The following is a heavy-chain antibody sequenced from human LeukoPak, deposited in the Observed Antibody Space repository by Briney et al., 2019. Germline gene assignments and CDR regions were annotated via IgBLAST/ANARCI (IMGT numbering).Heavy chain of an antibody. CDR2: INHSGST. V-gene: IGHV4-34*01. J-gene: IGHJ5*02. CDR3: ATARPRYYGSGRFDP. CDR1: GGSFSGYY. Sequence: SETLSLTCAVYGGSFSGYYWSWIRQPPGKGLEWIGEINHSGSTNYNPSLKSRVTISVDTSKNQFSLKLSSVTAADTAVYYCATARPRYYGSGRFDPWGQGTLVTVFS. D-gene: IGHD3-10*01.